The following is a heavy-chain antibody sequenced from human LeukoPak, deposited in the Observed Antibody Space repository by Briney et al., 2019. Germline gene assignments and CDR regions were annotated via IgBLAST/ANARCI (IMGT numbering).Heavy chain of an antibody. D-gene: IGHD3-10*01. J-gene: IGHJ4*02. CDR2: INHSGST. V-gene: IGHV4-34*01. CDR3: ERGLNYGSVD. CDR1: GGSFSGYY. Sequence: SETLSLTCAVSGGSFSGYYWSWIRQPPGKGLEWIGEINHSGSTNYNPSLKSRVTISVDTSKNQFSLKLSSVTAADTAVYYCERGLNYGSVDWGQGTLVTVSS.